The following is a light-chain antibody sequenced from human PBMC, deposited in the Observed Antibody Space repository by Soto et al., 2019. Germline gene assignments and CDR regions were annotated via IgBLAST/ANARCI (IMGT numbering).Light chain of an antibody. J-gene: IGKJ4*01. CDR1: QTVSSSY. V-gene: IGKV3-20*01. Sequence: EIVLTQSPGTLYLSPGERATLSCRASQTVSSSYLAWYQHKPGQAPRLLIYGASSKATGIPDRFSGSGSGTDVTLTISRLEPEDFAVYYFQQYASSLLTFGGGTKVDIK. CDR2: GAS. CDR3: QQYASSLLT.